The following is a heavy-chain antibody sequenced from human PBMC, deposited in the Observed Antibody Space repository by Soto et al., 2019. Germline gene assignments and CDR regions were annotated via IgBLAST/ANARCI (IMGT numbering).Heavy chain of an antibody. J-gene: IGHJ5*02. V-gene: IGHV4-31*03. CDR3: ARGDRTLQYHYGSGSEFDP. CDR2: IYYSGCT. CDR1: GGSISSGGYY. Sequence: QVQLQESGPGLVKPSQTLSLTCTVSGGSISSGGYYWSWIRQHPGKGLEWIGYIYYSGCTYYNPSLKSRVTISVDTSKNQFSLKLSSVTAADTAVYYCARGDRTLQYHYGSGSEFDPWGQGTLVTVSS. D-gene: IGHD3-10*01.